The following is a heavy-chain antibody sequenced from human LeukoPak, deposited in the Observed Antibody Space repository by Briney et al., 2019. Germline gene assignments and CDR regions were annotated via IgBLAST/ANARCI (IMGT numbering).Heavy chain of an antibody. D-gene: IGHD3-10*01. CDR3: ARHGGAFDI. CDR1: GFAFSSYA. J-gene: IGHJ3*02. CDR2: ISYDGSNE. Sequence: GGSLRLSCAASGFAFSSYAMHWARQAPGKGLEWVAVISYDGSNEFYPDSVKGRFTISRDNSKNTLYLQMNSLRGDGTAVYYCARHGGAFDIWGQGTLVTVSS. V-gene: IGHV3-30-3*01.